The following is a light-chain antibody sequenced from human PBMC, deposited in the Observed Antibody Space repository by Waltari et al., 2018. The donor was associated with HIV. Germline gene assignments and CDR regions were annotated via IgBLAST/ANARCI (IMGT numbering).Light chain of an antibody. J-gene: IGLJ1*01. CDR3: QVWDTSSDHVDYV. CDR2: DDS. Sequence: SFVLTQPPSVSVAPGQTATISCGDSNIGSRSVHWDQLKPGQAPVLVVYDDSDRPSGIPGRFSGSNSGNTATLTISRVEAGDEADYFCQVWDTSSDHVDYVFGTGTKVTVL. V-gene: IGLV3-21*02. CDR1: NIGSRS.